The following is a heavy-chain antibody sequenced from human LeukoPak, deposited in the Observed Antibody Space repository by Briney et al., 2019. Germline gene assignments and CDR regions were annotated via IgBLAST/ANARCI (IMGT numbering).Heavy chain of an antibody. CDR1: GGTFSSYA. J-gene: IGHJ4*02. CDR3: ARDEGYSGYPYYFDY. D-gene: IGHD5-12*01. CDR2: IIPILGIA. V-gene: IGHV1-69*04. Sequence: GASVKVSCKASGGTFSSYAISWVRQAPGQGFEWMGRIIPILGIANYAQKFQGRVTITADKSTSTAYMELSSLRSEDTAVYYCARDEGYSGYPYYFDYWGQGTLVTVSS.